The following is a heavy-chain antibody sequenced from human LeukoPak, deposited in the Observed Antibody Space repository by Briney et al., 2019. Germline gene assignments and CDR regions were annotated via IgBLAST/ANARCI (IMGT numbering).Heavy chain of an antibody. D-gene: IGHD2-2*01. CDR3: ARMRFIVVVRAADDAFNI. J-gene: IGHJ3*02. V-gene: IGHV3-53*01. CDR2: IYSGGST. Sequence: GGSLRLSCAASGFTVRRNYMSWVRQAPGKGLEWVSVIYSGGSTYYADSVKGRFIIFRDNSKNTLYLQMNSLRAEDTAVYYCARMRFIVVVRAADDAFNIWSQGTMVTVSS. CDR1: GFTVRRNY.